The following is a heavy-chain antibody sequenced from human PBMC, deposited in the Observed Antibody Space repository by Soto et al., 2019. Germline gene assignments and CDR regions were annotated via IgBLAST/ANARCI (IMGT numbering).Heavy chain of an antibody. CDR3: ARGHNYYDSSGTLDY. J-gene: IGHJ4*02. Sequence: ASVKVSCKASGYTFTSYGISWVRQAPGQGLEWMGWISAYNGNTNYAQKLQGRVTMTTDTSTSTAYMELRSLRSDDTAVYYCARGHNYYDSSGTLDYWGQGTLVTVSS. V-gene: IGHV1-18*01. CDR2: ISAYNGNT. D-gene: IGHD3-22*01. CDR1: GYTFTSYG.